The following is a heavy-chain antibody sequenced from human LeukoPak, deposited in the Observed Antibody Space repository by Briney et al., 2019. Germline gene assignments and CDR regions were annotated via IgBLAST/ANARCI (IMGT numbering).Heavy chain of an antibody. Sequence: ASVKVSCKTSGYTFTGHYIHWVRQAPGQGLEWMGWINPNNGGTNYAQKFQGRVTMTRDTSINTAYMELSRLRSDDTAVYYCAGDVSSSLRNWGQGTLVTVSS. CDR1: GYTFTGHY. J-gene: IGHJ4*02. D-gene: IGHD2-2*01. CDR3: AGDVSSSLRN. V-gene: IGHV1-2*02. CDR2: INPNNGGT.